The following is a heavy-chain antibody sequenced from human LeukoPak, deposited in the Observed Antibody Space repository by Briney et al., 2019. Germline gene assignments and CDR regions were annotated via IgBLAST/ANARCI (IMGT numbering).Heavy chain of an antibody. V-gene: IGHV4-59*08. CDR1: GGSISSYY. CDR3: ARLATTVTTNWYFDL. Sequence: SETLSLTCTVSGGSISSYYWSWIRQPPGKGLEWIGYIYYSGSTNYNPSLKSRVTISVDTSKNQFSLKLSSVTAVDTAVYYCARLATTVTTNWYFDLWGRGTLVTVSS. J-gene: IGHJ2*01. CDR2: IYYSGST. D-gene: IGHD4-17*01.